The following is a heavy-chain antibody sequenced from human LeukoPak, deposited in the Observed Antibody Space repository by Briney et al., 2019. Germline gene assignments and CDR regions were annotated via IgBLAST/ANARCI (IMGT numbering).Heavy chain of an antibody. V-gene: IGHV4-38-2*02. CDR1: GYSISSGYY. CDR3: ARADYYIVVVPAADYNWNYIGERRGAFDI. J-gene: IGHJ3*02. Sequence: SETLSLTCTVSGYSISSGYYWGWIRQPPGKGLEWIGSIYHSGSTYYNPSLKSRVTISVDTSKNQFSLKLSSVTAADTAVYYCARADYYIVVVPAADYNWNYIGERRGAFDIWGQGTMVTVSS. CDR2: IYHSGST. D-gene: IGHD2-2*01.